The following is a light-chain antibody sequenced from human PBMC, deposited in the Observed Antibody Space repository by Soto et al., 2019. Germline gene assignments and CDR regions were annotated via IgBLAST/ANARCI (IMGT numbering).Light chain of an antibody. J-gene: IGKJ4*01. CDR1: QSVSSNY. CDR2: GAS. CDR3: QRYGTSLPLT. V-gene: IGKV3-20*01. Sequence: EIVLTQSPGTLSLSPGDRATLSCRASQSVSSNYLAWYQQKPGQAPRLLIYGASSRATGIPDRFSGSGSGTDFTLTISRLEPEDFAVYYCQRYGTSLPLTFGGGTKVEL.